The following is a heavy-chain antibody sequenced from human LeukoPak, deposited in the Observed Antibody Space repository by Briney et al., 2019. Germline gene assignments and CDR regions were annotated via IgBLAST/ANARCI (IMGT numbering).Heavy chain of an antibody. J-gene: IGHJ3*02. CDR2: INPSGGST. CDR3: AMGFRDGYKATPPDDI. D-gene: IGHD5-24*01. CDR1: GYTFTGYY. Sequence: ASVKVSCKASGYTFTGYYMHWVRQAPGQGLEWMGIINPSGGSTSYAQKFQGRVTMTRDKSTSTVYMELSSLRSEDTAVYYCAMGFRDGYKATPPDDIWGQGTMVTVSS. V-gene: IGHV1-46*01.